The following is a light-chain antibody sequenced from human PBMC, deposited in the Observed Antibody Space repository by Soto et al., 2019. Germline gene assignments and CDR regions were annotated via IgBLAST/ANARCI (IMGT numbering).Light chain of an antibody. CDR1: QNIVSW. CDR3: QPYNSVPWT. J-gene: IGKJ1*01. Sequence: DIQMTQSPSTLSAVVGDRDPITCRASQNIVSWLAWYQQKAGKSPNLLIYKTSSLESGVPSRFSCSGSGTEFTLTISSLQPDYFATYYCQPYNSVPWTFGQGTKVDIK. CDR2: KTS. V-gene: IGKV1-5*03.